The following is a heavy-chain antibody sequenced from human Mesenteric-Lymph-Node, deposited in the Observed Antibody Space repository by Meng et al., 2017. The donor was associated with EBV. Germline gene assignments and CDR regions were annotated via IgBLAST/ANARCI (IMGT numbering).Heavy chain of an antibody. V-gene: IGHV4-4*02. CDR1: GGSSSGNNW. D-gene: IGHD1-7*01. CDR2: VFHIGST. J-gene: IGHJ1*01. Sequence: QVQLQGSGPGLVKPSGTLSLTCAVSGGSSSGNNWWSWIRQPPGKGLEWIGEVFHIGSTNYNPSLKSRVTISLDKSKNQFSLKLTSVTAADTAVYFCARVSEISGTWLDCWGQGTLVTVSS. CDR3: ARVSEISGTWLDC.